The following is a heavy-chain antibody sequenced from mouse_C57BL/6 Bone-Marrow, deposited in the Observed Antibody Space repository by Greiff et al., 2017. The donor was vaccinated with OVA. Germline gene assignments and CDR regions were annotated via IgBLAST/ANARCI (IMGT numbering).Heavy chain of an antibody. CDR3: ARGEGGSYGSSFWYFDV. J-gene: IGHJ1*03. D-gene: IGHD1-1*01. CDR2: IDPNSGGT. V-gene: IGHV1-72*01. CDR1: GYTFTSYW. Sequence: QVQLQQSGAELVKPGASVKLSCKASGYTFTSYWMHWVKQRPGRGLEWIGRIDPNSGGTKYNEKFKSKATLTVDKPSSPAYLQLSSLTSEDSAVYYCARGEGGSYGSSFWYFDVWGTGTTVTVSS.